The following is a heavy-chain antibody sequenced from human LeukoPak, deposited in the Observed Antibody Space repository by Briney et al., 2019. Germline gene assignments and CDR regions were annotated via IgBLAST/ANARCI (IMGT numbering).Heavy chain of an antibody. D-gene: IGHD6-19*01. Sequence: GGSLRLSCAASGFTFSTYSMNWVRQAPGKGLEWVSYISSSSSTIYYADSVKGRITISRDNAKNSLYLQMNSLRVEDTAVYYCARENEWLEDAFDIWGQGTMVTVSS. J-gene: IGHJ3*02. CDR2: ISSSSSTI. CDR3: ARENEWLEDAFDI. V-gene: IGHV3-48*01. CDR1: GFTFSTYS.